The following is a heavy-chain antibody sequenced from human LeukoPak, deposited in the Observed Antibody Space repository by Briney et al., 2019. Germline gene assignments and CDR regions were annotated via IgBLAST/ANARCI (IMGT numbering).Heavy chain of an antibody. Sequence: PGGSLRLSCAASGFTVSSNYMSWVRQAPGKGLEWVSVIYSGGSTYYADSVKGRFTISRDNSKNTLYLQMNSLRAEDTAVYYCARDFTMVRGVIIYYYMDVWGKGTTVTVSS. CDR1: GFTVSSNY. D-gene: IGHD3-10*01. CDR2: IYSGGST. V-gene: IGHV3-66*02. J-gene: IGHJ6*03. CDR3: ARDFTMVRGVIIYYYMDV.